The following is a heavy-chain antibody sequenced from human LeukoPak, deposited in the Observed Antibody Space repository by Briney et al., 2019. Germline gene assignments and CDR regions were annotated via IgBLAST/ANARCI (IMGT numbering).Heavy chain of an antibody. CDR3: ARGSSTSNYYGSGSYYIDY. V-gene: IGHV4-4*07. Sequence: PSETLSLTCDVSGASISGYWWSWIRQPAGKGLEWIGRMYTDGDTNYNPALKSRVTVSVDTSKNQFSLKLSSVTAADTAVYYCARGSSTSNYYGSGSYYIDYWGQGTLVTVSS. J-gene: IGHJ4*02. CDR1: GASISGYW. CDR2: MYTDGDT. D-gene: IGHD3-10*01.